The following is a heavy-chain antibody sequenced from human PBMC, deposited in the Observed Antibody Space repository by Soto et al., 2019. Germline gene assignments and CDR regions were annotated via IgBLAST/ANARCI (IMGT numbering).Heavy chain of an antibody. CDR3: ARESEYQLQGGSYYFYGMDV. V-gene: IGHV1-18*01. CDR2: ISAYNGNT. J-gene: IGHJ6*02. D-gene: IGHD2-2*01. Sequence: QVQLVQSGAEVKKRGASVKVSCKACGCTFTSYGISWVRQAPGQGLEWMGWISAYNGNTNYAQKFPGRVTMTTDTSRSTAYMELRSLRSDDTAVYYCARESEYQLQGGSYYFYGMDVWGQGTTVTVSS. CDR1: GCTFTSYG.